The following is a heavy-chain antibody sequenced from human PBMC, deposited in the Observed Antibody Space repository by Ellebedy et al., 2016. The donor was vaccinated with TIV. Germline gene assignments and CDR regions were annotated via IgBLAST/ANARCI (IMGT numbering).Heavy chain of an antibody. CDR3: ARGTRVAKFDS. CDR2: ISYDGSDQ. CDR1: GFTFSSYV. D-gene: IGHD2-15*01. Sequence: PGGSLRLSCGTSGFTFSSYVMHWVRQRPGKGLEWLAVISYDGSDQNYADSVKGRFTISRDNSKDTLYLQRNTLRPDDTAMYYCARGTRVAKFDSWGPGTLVTVSS. V-gene: IGHV3-30-3*01. J-gene: IGHJ4*02.